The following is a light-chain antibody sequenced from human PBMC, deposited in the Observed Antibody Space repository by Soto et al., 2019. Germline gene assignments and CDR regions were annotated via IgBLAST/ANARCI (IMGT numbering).Light chain of an antibody. CDR1: SSNVGSNY. CDR3: AAWDASLSGYV. V-gene: IGLV1-47*01. CDR2: RNN. J-gene: IGLJ1*01. Sequence: QSVLTQPPSASGTPGQRVTISCSGTSSNVGSNYVYWYQHLPGPTPKLLIYRNNHRPSGVPDRFSGSKSGTSAALAISWLRYEDEADYYCAAWDASLSGYVFGTGTKLTVL.